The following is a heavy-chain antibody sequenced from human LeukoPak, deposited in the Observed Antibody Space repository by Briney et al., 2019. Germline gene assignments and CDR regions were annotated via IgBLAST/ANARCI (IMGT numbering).Heavy chain of an antibody. CDR3: TRDIPTIFGVVIPYFDY. J-gene: IGHJ4*02. CDR1: GFTFGDYA. Sequence: GGSLRLSCTASGFTFGDYAMSWVRQAPGKGLEWVGFIRSKAYGGTTEYAASVKGRFTISRDDSKSIAYLQMNSLKTEDTAVYYCTRDIPTIFGVVIPYFDYWGQGTLVTVSS. CDR2: IRSKAYGGTT. D-gene: IGHD3-3*01. V-gene: IGHV3-49*04.